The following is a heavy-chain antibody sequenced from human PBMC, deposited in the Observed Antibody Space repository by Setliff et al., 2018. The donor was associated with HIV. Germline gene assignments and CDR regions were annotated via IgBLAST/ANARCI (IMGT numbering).Heavy chain of an antibody. CDR1: GYIFTDYY. Sequence: ASVKVSCKASGYIFTDYYMHWVRQAPGQELGWMGRINPNSGGTNYAQKFQGRVTMTRDTSTSTVYMELSSLRSEDTAVYYCARDWRAYGVLGSWGQGMLVTVSS. D-gene: IGHD4-17*01. CDR2: INPNSGGT. J-gene: IGHJ4*02. CDR3: ARDWRAYGVLGS. V-gene: IGHV1-2*06.